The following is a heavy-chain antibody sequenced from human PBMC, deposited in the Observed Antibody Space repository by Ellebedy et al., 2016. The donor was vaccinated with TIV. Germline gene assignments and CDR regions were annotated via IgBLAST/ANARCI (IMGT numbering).Heavy chain of an antibody. CDR3: ASPIRVAIDQFDY. Sequence: SETLSLTXTVSGGSISSSSYWGWIRQPPGKGLEWIGSFYHSGSTYYNPSLKNRVTIPVDTSKNQFSLKLSSVTAADTALYYCASPIRVAIDQFDYWGQGTLVTVSS. J-gene: IGHJ4*02. V-gene: IGHV4-39*01. D-gene: IGHD5-12*01. CDR2: FYHSGST. CDR1: GGSISSSSY.